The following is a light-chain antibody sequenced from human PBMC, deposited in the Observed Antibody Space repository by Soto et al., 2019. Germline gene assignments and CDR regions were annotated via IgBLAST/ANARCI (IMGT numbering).Light chain of an antibody. CDR3: QQYNNWPIT. Sequence: ERVMTQSPATLSVSPGERATLSCGAIETILSNLAWYQQKPGRAPRLLIYGASNRATGIPARFSGSGSGSEFTLTISSLQSEDFAVYYCQQYNNWPITFGQGTRLENK. J-gene: IGKJ5*01. CDR2: GAS. V-gene: IGKV3-15*01. CDR1: ETILSN.